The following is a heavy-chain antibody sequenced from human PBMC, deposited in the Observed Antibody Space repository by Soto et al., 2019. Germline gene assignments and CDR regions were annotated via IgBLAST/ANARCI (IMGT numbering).Heavy chain of an antibody. D-gene: IGHD7-27*01. V-gene: IGHV3-23*01. CDR1: GXXXSSYT. CDR3: AKAWGIDY. J-gene: IGHJ4*02. CDR2: ISGSGSST. Sequence: EVQLLESGGGLVEPGGSRRLSXAXSGXXXSSYTMSWVRQAPGKGLEWVSTISGSGSSTYSADSVKGRFTISRDNSKNTLYLQMNSLRVEDTAIYYCAKAWGIDYWGQGTLVTVSS.